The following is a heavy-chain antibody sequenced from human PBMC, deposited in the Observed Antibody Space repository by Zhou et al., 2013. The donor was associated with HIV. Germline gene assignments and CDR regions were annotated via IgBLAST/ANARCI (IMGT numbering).Heavy chain of an antibody. Sequence: VQLVESGGGLVKPGESLRLSCAASGFTFSDYYMSWIRQAPGKGLEWVSYISSSGNKIYYTDSVKGRFTISRDNAKTSVYLQMNSLRAEDTAVYYCAKGFVDTAPPFDYWGQGTLVTVSS. J-gene: IGHJ4*02. D-gene: IGHD5-18*01. CDR3: AKGFVDTAPPFDY. CDR1: GFTFSDYY. CDR2: ISSSGNKI. V-gene: IGHV3-11*04.